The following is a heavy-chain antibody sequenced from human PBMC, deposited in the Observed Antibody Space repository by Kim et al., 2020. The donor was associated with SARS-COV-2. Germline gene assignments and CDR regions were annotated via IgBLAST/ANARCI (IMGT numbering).Heavy chain of an antibody. V-gene: IGHV3-23*03. Sequence: GGSLRLSCAASGFTFSHYAMSWVRQAPGKGLEWVSVIYAAGTSTYYADSVKGRFTISRDNSKNTLFLQMNSLRAEDTAVYYCAKRVWDSSNWYAFENWGQGTLVTVSS. CDR3: AKRVWDSSNWYAFEN. CDR2: IYAAGTST. D-gene: IGHD6-13*01. CDR1: GFTFSHYA. J-gene: IGHJ4*02.